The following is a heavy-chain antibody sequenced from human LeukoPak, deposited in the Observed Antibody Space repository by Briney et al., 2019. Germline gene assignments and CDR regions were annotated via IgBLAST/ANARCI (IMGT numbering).Heavy chain of an antibody. CDR2: INPNSGGT. CDR3: ARGVATMVRGVIGWSGAWERPGHPRSGFDP. V-gene: IGHV1-2*04. Sequence: VASLKVSCKASGYTFTGYYMHWVRQAPGQGLEWMGWINPNSGGTNYAQTFQGWVTMTRDTSISTAYLELSRLRADDTAVYYCARGVATMVRGVIGWSGAWERPGHPRSGFDPWGQGTLVTVSS. D-gene: IGHD3-10*01. J-gene: IGHJ5*02. CDR1: GYTFTGYY.